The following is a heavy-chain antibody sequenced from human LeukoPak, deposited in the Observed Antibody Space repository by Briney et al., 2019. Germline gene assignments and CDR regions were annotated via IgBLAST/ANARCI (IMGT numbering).Heavy chain of an antibody. CDR3: AKTAPYSGYDYGPFEY. J-gene: IGHJ4*02. CDR2: ISGSGVST. V-gene: IGHV3-23*01. Sequence: AGGSLRLSCAASGFTLSSYGMSWVRQAPGKGLEWVSGISGSGVSTYYADSVEGRFTISRDNSKNTLYLQMNSLRAEDTAVYYCAKTAPYSGYDYGPFEYWGQGTLVTVSS. D-gene: IGHD5-12*01. CDR1: GFTLSSYG.